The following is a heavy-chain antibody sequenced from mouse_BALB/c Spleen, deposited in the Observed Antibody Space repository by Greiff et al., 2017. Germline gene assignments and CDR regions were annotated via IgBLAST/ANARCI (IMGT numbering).Heavy chain of an antibody. Sequence: EVQLVESGPELVKPGASVKIPCKASGYTFTDYNMDWVKQSHGKSLEWIGDINPNNGGTIYNQKFKGKATLTVDKSSSTAYMELRSLTSEDTAVYYCARHGKGYYAMDYWGQGTSVTVSS. CDR1: GYTFTDYN. J-gene: IGHJ4*01. D-gene: IGHD2-1*01. V-gene: IGHV1-18*01. CDR3: ARHGKGYYAMDY. CDR2: INPNNGGT.